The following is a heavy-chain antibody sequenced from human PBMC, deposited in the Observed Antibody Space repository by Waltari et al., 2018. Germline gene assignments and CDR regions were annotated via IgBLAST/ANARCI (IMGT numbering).Heavy chain of an antibody. J-gene: IGHJ3*02. V-gene: IGHV4-39*01. CDR3: ARHPHFSSSEGWAFDI. CDR1: GDSIHSGSSC. CDR2: LYYSGNT. Sequence: QLQLQESGPGLVKPSETLSLTCNVSGDSIHSGSSCWGWLRQPPGKGLEWIGSLYYSGNTYYHPSLKSRVTISVDTSKNQFSLNLSSVTAADTAVYYCARHPHFSSSEGWAFDIWGQGTLVTVSS. D-gene: IGHD6-6*01.